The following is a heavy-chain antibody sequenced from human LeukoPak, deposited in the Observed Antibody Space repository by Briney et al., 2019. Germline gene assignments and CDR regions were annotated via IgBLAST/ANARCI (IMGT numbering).Heavy chain of an antibody. CDR3: AREASNLRFLEWLLSPSDY. V-gene: IGHV3-48*03. CDR1: GFTFSNYD. D-gene: IGHD3-3*01. Sequence: GGSLRLSCAVSGFTFSNYDMNWVRQAPGKGLEWVSYISKSGTTIYYGDSVKGRFTISRDNAKNSLYLQMNSLRAEDTAVYYCAREASNLRFLEWLLSPSDYWGQGTLVTVSS. CDR2: ISKSGTTI. J-gene: IGHJ4*02.